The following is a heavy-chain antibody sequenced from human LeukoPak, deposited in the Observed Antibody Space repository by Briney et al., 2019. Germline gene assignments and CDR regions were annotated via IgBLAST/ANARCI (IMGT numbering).Heavy chain of an antibody. Sequence: DPSETLSLTCAVYGGSFSGYYWSWIRQPPGKGLEWIGEINHSGSTNYNPSLKSRVTISVDTSKNQFSLKLSSVTAADTAVYYCARSTRWLGPSQPRWFDPWGQGTLVTVSS. CDR3: ARSTRWLGPSQPRWFDP. CDR2: INHSGST. V-gene: IGHV4-34*01. D-gene: IGHD5-24*01. J-gene: IGHJ5*02. CDR1: GGSFSGYY.